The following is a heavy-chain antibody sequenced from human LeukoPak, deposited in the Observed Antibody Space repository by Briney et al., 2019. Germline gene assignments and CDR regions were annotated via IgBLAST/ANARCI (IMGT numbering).Heavy chain of an antibody. D-gene: IGHD3-3*01. J-gene: IGHJ3*02. Sequence: VSYISGSGSTIYYADSLNGRFTISRDNAKNSLYLQMNSLRAEDTVVYYCARDDKLSYDFWSGYSGAFDIWGQGTMVTVSS. CDR3: ARDDKLSYDFWSGYSGAFDI. V-gene: IGHV3-11*01. CDR2: ISGSGSTI.